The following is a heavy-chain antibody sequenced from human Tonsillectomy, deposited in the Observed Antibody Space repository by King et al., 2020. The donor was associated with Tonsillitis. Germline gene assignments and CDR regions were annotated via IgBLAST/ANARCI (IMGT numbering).Heavy chain of an antibody. CDR3: ARENYGEQYFDY. CDR2: ISYDGSSI. J-gene: IGHJ4*02. CDR1: GFTFRNYA. D-gene: IGHD4-17*01. V-gene: IGHV3-30-3*01. Sequence: VQLVESGGGVVQPGRSLRLSCAASGFTFRNYAMHWVRQAPGKGLEWVAVISYDGSSIFYANSVKGRFTILRDNSKNTLYLQMNSPGAEDTAVYYCARENYGEQYFDYWGQGTLVTVSS.